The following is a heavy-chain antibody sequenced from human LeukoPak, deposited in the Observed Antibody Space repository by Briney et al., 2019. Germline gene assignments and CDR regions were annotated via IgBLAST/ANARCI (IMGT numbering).Heavy chain of an antibody. D-gene: IGHD3-10*01. CDR2: IYYSGST. CDR1: GDSISSSSYY. V-gene: IGHV4-39*01. J-gene: IGHJ4*02. CDR3: ARLWFGHHYFDY. Sequence: SETLSLTCTVSGDSISSSSYYWGWIRQPPGKGLEWIGSIYYSGSTYYNPSLKSRVTISVDTSKNQFSLRLISVTAADTAVYYCARLWFGHHYFDYWGQGTLVTVSS.